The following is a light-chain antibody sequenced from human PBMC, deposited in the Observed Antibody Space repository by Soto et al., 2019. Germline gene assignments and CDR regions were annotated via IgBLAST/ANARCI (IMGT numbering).Light chain of an antibody. CDR1: QSVSSSY. V-gene: IGKV3-20*01. CDR2: GAS. J-gene: IGKJ2*01. CDR3: QQYGSSPLVT. Sequence: EIVLTQSPGTLSLSPGERATLSCRASQSVSSSYLAWYQQKPGQAPRLLIYGASSSATGIPDRFSGSGSGTDFTLTISRLAPEDFAVYYCQQYGSSPLVTFGQGTKLEIK.